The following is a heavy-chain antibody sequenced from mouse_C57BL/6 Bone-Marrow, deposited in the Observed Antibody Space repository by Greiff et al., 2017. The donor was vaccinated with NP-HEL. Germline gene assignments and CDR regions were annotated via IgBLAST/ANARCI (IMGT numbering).Heavy chain of an antibody. CDR1: GYSITSGYY. Sequence: EVQRVESGPGLVKPSQSLSLTCSVTGYSITSGYYWNWIRQFPGNKLEWMGYISYDGSNNYNPSLKNRISITRDTSKNQFFLKLNSVTTEDTATYYCARGDYDGTWFAYWGQGTLVTVSA. CDR2: ISYDGSN. CDR3: ARGDYDGTWFAY. V-gene: IGHV3-6*01. J-gene: IGHJ3*01. D-gene: IGHD2-4*01.